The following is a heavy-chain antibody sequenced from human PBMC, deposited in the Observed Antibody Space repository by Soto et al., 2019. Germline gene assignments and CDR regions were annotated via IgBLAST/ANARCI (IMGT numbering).Heavy chain of an antibody. J-gene: IGHJ4*02. Sequence: PGGSLRLSCAASGLSVVGSYMNWFRQSEQKGLEWISVVYPDDNTYYAESVRGRFTISRDRSKNTVSLQMNSLRAEDTALYYCTGAPSGRSRYDYWGQGTLVTVSS. D-gene: IGHD1-26*01. V-gene: IGHV3-53*01. CDR3: TGAPSGRSRYDY. CDR2: VYPDDNT. CDR1: GLSVVGSY.